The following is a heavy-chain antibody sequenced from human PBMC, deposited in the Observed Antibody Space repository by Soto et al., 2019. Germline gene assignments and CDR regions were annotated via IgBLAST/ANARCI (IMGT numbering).Heavy chain of an antibody. CDR3: AKYTHLGVDDAFDI. Sequence: QVQLQESGPGLVKPSETLSLTCTVSGGSISSHYWSWIRQPPGKGLEWIGYIYYRGGTNYNPSLKSRVTISVDTSKNQFSLKLSSVTPADTAVYYCAKYTHLGVDDAFDIWGQGTMVTFSS. CDR2: IYYRGGT. J-gene: IGHJ3*02. CDR1: GGSISSHY. D-gene: IGHD2-2*02. V-gene: IGHV4-59*11.